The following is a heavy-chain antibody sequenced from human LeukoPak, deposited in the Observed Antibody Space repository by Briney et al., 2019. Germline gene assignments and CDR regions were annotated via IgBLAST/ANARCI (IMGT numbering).Heavy chain of an antibody. Sequence: SETLSLTCTVSGGSVSSGSYYWSWIRQPPGKGLEWIGYIYYSGSTNYNPSLKSRVTISVDTSKNQFSLKLSSVTAADTAVYYCAREVGSSWYTWFDPWGQGTLVTVSS. D-gene: IGHD6-13*01. J-gene: IGHJ5*02. V-gene: IGHV4-61*01. CDR2: IYYSGST. CDR3: AREVGSSWYTWFDP. CDR1: GGSVSSGSYY.